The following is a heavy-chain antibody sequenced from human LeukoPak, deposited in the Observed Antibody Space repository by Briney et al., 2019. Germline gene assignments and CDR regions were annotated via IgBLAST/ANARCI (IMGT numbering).Heavy chain of an antibody. CDR2: INPNSGGT. Sequence: ASVKVSCKASGYTFTVYYMHWVRQAPGQGLEWMGGINPNSGGTNYAQKFQGRVTMTRDTSISTAYMELSRLRADDTAVYYCARVEGLYYDFWSGYLGYWGQGALVTVSS. J-gene: IGHJ4*02. D-gene: IGHD3-3*01. CDR1: GYTFTVYY. V-gene: IGHV1-2*02. CDR3: ARVEGLYYDFWSGYLGY.